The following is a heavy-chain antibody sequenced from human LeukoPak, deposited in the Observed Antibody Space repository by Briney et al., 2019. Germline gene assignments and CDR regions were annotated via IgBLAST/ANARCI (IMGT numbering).Heavy chain of an antibody. D-gene: IGHD6-13*01. J-gene: IGHJ6*03. CDR3: AKVSRGGIAAAGPNYYYYYMDV. CDR1: GFTFSDYY. CDR2: ITNSGSTI. V-gene: IGHV3-11*01. Sequence: PGGSLRLSCAASGFTFSDYYMSWIRQAPGKGLEWVSYITNSGSTIYYADSVKGRFTISGDNAKNSLYLQMNRLRAEDTAVYYCAKVSRGGIAAAGPNYYYYYMDVWGKGTTVTISS.